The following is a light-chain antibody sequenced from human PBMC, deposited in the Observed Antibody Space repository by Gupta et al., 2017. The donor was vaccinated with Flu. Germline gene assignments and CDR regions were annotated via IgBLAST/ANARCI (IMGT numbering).Light chain of an antibody. V-gene: IGKV2-30*01. CDR3: MQGTHWPPT. CDR2: EDS. CDR1: QRPVYRPGNTC. Sequence: AVMTQSPLPVPATLGPPASISFPSSQRPVYRPGNTCLSWFHQRPGQSPRRLIYEDSNRDSGVPDRFSGSGSDTDFTLKISGVEAEDVGVFYCMQGTHWPPTFGGGTTVEIK. J-gene: IGKJ4*01.